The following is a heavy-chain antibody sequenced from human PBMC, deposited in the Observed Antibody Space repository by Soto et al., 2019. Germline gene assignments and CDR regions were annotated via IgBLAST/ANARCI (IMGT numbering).Heavy chain of an antibody. Sequence: GGSLRLSCAASGFTFSSYAMSWVRQAPGKGLEWVSAISGSGGSTYYADSVKGRFTISRDNSKNTLYLQMNSLRAEDTAVYYCAKDSGYCSGGSCPHHYWGQGTLVTVSS. CDR3: AKDSGYCSGGSCPHHY. CDR2: ISGSGGST. V-gene: IGHV3-23*01. D-gene: IGHD2-15*01. CDR1: GFTFSSYA. J-gene: IGHJ4*02.